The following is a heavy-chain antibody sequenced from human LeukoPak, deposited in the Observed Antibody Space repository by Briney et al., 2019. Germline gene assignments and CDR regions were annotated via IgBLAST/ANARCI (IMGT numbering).Heavy chain of an antibody. CDR2: VWFDGSYE. V-gene: IGHV3-33*08. D-gene: IGHD4-23*01. CDR3: ARDLGGRGIPVYYFDY. CDR1: GFKFTDYA. Sequence: PGGSLRLSCVASGFKFTDYAIHWVRQVPGKGLEWVAVVWFDGSYELYADSVKGRFTISRDDSRSTVNLQMESLRAEDTALYYCARDLGGRGIPVYYFDYWGQGTQVTVSS. J-gene: IGHJ4*02.